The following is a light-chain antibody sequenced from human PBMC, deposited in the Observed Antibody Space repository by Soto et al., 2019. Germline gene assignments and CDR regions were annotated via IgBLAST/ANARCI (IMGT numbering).Light chain of an antibody. CDR2: GAS. J-gene: IGKJ3*01. V-gene: IGKV3-20*01. CDR1: QSVSRNS. CDR3: QQYGTSPPT. Sequence: EIVLTQSPGTLSLSPGERATLSCRASQSVSRNSLAWYQQQPGQAPRLLIYGASSRATDIPDRFSGSGSGSDFTLIVSRLEPEDFAVYFCQQYGTSPPTFGPGTQVDIK.